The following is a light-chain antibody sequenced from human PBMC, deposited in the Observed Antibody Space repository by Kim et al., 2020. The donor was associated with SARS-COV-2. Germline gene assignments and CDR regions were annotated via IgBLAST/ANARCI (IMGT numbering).Light chain of an antibody. V-gene: IGLV3-1*01. CDR1: KLGDTY. Sequence: SYELTQPPLVSLSPGQTASITCSGDKLGDTYACRYQQRPGSSPVLVIYQDNKRPSGIPERFSGSNSGNTATLTISGTQAMDEADYYCQAWDSSTYVFGTGTKVTVL. CDR2: QDN. CDR3: QAWDSSTYV. J-gene: IGLJ1*01.